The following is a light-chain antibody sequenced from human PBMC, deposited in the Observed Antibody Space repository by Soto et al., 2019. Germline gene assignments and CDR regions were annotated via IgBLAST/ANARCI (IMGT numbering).Light chain of an antibody. CDR3: LKHNSYPFT. V-gene: IGKV1-17*01. J-gene: IGKJ3*01. Sequence: DIQMTQSPSSLSASVGDRVTITCRASQGIRNDLAWYQQKPGEAPKRLIYTASSLQRGVPSRFSGSGSGTEFTLTISSLQPEDFAPYYCLKHNSYPFTFGPGNKVDIK. CDR2: TAS. CDR1: QGIRND.